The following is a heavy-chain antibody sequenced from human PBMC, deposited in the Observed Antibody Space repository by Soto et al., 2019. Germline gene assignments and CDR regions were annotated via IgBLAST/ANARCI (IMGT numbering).Heavy chain of an antibody. Sequence: TSETLSLTCSVSGGSINSGDYYWSWIRQPPGKGLEWIGYISNSGITYYNPSLKSRVTISADTSKNQFSLKLSSATAADTAVFYCASNRVSSRRDWRLNWFDPWGQGTLVTVSS. V-gene: IGHV4-30-4*01. J-gene: IGHJ5*02. D-gene: IGHD2-8*01. CDR1: GGSINSGDYY. CDR3: ASNRVSSRRDWRLNWFDP. CDR2: ISNSGIT.